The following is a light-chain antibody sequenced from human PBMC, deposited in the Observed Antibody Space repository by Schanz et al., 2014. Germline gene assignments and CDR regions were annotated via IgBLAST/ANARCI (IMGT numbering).Light chain of an antibody. CDR2: GAS. J-gene: IGKJ1*01. CDR3: QQSFSTPQT. V-gene: IGKV1-39*01. CDR1: QSITSF. Sequence: DIQMTQSPSSLSASVGDRVTISCRASQSITSFLNWYQHKPGRAPKLLIFGASSLQSGVPSRFSGSGSGTDFTLTISSLQPEDFATYYCQQSFSTPQTFGQGTKVEIK.